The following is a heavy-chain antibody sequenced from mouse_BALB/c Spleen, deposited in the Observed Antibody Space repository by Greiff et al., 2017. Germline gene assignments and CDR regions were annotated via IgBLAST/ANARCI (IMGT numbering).Heavy chain of an antibody. D-gene: IGHD1-1*01. CDR2: ISSGGST. J-gene: IGHJ4*01. V-gene: IGHV5-6-5*01. CDR3: AREGFTTVVGAMDY. Sequence: EVMLVESGGGLVKPGGSLKLSCAASGFTFSSYAMSWVRQTPEKRLEWVASISSGGSTYYPDSVKGRFTISRDNARNILYLQMSSLRSEDTAMYYCAREGFTTVVGAMDYWGQGTSVTVSS. CDR1: GFTFSSYA.